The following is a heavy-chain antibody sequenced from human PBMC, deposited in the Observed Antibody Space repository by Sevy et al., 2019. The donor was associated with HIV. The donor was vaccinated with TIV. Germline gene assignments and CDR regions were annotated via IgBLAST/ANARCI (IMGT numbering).Heavy chain of an antibody. Sequence: GGSLRLSCAASGFSISGYGMHWVRQAPGKGLEWVAVIWYDGTNREYADSVKGRFTISRDNAKETRYLQMNSLRVADTAVYYCAREDIRVAGIGYYFHAWGQGTLVTVSS. D-gene: IGHD6-19*01. J-gene: IGHJ4*02. CDR1: GFSISGYG. CDR2: IWYDGTNR. V-gene: IGHV3-33*01. CDR3: AREDIRVAGIGYYFHA.